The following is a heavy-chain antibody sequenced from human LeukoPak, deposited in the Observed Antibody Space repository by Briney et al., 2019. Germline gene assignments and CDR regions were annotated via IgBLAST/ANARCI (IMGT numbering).Heavy chain of an antibody. J-gene: IGHJ5*02. CDR1: GYTFTDYY. CDR3: ARDLVGSTNWFDP. CDR2: INPNSGAT. Sequence: GPVKVSCKASGYTFTDYYMHWVRQAPGQGLEWMGWINPNSGATNYVQKFQGRVTMTRDTSVSTAYMELSRLTSDDTAVYYCARDLVGSTNWFDPWGEGTLVTVSS. V-gene: IGHV1-2*02. D-gene: IGHD2-8*02.